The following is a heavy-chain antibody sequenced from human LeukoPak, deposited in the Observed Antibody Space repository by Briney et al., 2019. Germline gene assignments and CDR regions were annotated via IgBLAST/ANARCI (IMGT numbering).Heavy chain of an antibody. CDR2: IYTSGST. J-gene: IGHJ3*02. CDR1: GGSISSGSYY. CDR3: ASSYYYDSETSYFGPFDI. V-gene: IGHV4-61*02. Sequence: PSETLSLTCTVSGGSISSGSYYWSWIRQPAGKGLVWIGRIYTSGSTNYNPSLKSRVTISVDTSKNQFSLKLSSVTAADTAVYYCASSYYYDSETSYFGPFDIWGQGTMVTVSS. D-gene: IGHD3-22*01.